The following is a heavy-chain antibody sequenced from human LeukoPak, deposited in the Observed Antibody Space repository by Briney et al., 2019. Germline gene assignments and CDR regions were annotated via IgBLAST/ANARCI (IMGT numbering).Heavy chain of an antibody. CDR3: ARDIRLVGATLYFDF. V-gene: IGHV4-59*02. D-gene: IGHD1-26*01. J-gene: IGHJ4*02. Sequence: WETLSLPCAVSGASVSTYYWSWVRQTPDKELEWVVNMRSSGSTYYYTSLKSRVIMSIDTSNNQFSLKLTSVTAADTAVYYCARDIRLVGATLYFDFWGQGALVSVSA. CDR2: MRSSGST. CDR1: GASVSTYY.